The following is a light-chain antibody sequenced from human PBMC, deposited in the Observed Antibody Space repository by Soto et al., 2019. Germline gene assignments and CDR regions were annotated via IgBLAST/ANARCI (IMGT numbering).Light chain of an antibody. V-gene: IGKV3-20*01. CDR1: QSVSGNY. CDR2: GAS. J-gene: IGKJ4*01. Sequence: EILLTKSPGTLSLYKWEIATVSCRASQSVSGNYLAWYQQIPGQAPRLLIYGASGRAVGIPDRFSGSGSGTDFTLTISRLEPEDCAVYYCQHYGGSRALTFGGGTKVDIK. CDR3: QHYGGSRALT.